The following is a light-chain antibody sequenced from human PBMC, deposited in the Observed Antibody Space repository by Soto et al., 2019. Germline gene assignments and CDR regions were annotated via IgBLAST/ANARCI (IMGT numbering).Light chain of an antibody. V-gene: IGKV1-5*03. CDR1: ETIYNW. CDR2: KAS. J-gene: IGKJ1*01. Sequence: DIQLTQSPSTLSASVGDRVSITCRASETIYNWLAWYQQKPGKAPKLLIYKASNLQSGVPSRFSGSGSGTEFTLTISSLQPDDFATYYCQQYHRYSRTFGQGTKVDI. CDR3: QQYHRYSRT.